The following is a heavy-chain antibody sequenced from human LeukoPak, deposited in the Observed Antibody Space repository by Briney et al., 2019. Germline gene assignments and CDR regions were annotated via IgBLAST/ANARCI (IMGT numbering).Heavy chain of an antibody. Sequence: GESLKISCKGSGYSFTNYWIGWVRQMPGKGLERMGIIYPGDSDTRYSPSFQGQVTISADKSISTAYLQWSSLKASDTAMYYCARLPPRGYYDSSGYFLDYWGQGTLVTVSS. J-gene: IGHJ4*02. CDR2: IYPGDSDT. CDR3: ARLPPRGYYDSSGYFLDY. V-gene: IGHV5-51*01. CDR1: GYSFTNYW. D-gene: IGHD3-22*01.